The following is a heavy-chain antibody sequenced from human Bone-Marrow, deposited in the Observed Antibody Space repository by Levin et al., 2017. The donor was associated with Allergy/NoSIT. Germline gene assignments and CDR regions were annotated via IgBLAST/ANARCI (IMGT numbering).Heavy chain of an antibody. CDR3: ARDNIAVAGAIDY. V-gene: IGHV4-61*01. J-gene: IGHJ4*02. CDR2: IYYSGST. D-gene: IGHD6-19*01. CDR1: GGSVSSGSYY. Sequence: PSETLSLTCTVSGGSVSSGSYYWSWIRQPPGKGLEWIGYIYYSGSTNYNPSLKSRVTISVDTSKNQFSLKLSSVTAADTAVYYCARDNIAVAGAIDYWGQGTLVTVSS.